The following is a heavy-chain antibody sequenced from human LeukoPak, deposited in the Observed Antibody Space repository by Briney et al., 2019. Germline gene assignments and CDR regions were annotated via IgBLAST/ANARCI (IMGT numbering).Heavy chain of an antibody. Sequence: SETLSLTCTVSGGSISSYYWSWIRQPPGKGLEGIGNIYSSGSTNYNPSLKSRVTISVDTSKNQFSLKLSSVTAADTAVYYCAREEYYYDSSGYYYGGGFDYWGQGTLVTVSS. CDR2: IYSSGST. CDR1: GGSISSYY. V-gene: IGHV4-59*01. D-gene: IGHD3-22*01. CDR3: AREEYYYDSSGYYYGGGFDY. J-gene: IGHJ4*02.